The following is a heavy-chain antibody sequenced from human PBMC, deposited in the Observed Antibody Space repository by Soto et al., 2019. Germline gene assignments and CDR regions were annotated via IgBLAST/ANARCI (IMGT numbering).Heavy chain of an antibody. V-gene: IGHV4-31*03. CDR2: IYYSGST. CDR1: GGSISSGGYY. D-gene: IGHD2-2*02. J-gene: IGHJ5*02. CDR3: ASEAAYGSSTSCYNHWFDR. Sequence: QVQLQESGPGLVKPSQTLSLTCTVSGGSISSGGYYWSWIRQHPGKGLEWIGYIYYSGSTYYNPSLESRVTIAVDTAKNQFSLKLRSVTAADTAVYYCASEAAYGSSTSCYNHWFDRWGQGTLVTVSS.